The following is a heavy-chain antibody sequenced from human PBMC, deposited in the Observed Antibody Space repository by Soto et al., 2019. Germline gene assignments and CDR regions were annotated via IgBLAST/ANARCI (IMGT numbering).Heavy chain of an antibody. CDR3: ATQRIAVAGAEARDI. Sequence: SETLSLTCAVYGGSFSGYYWSWIRQPPGKGLEWIGEINHSGSTNYNPSLKSRVTISVDMSKNQFSLKLTSVTAADTAVYYCATQRIAVAGAEARDIWGQGTMGT. D-gene: IGHD6-19*01. J-gene: IGHJ3*02. V-gene: IGHV4-34*01. CDR2: INHSGST. CDR1: GGSFSGYY.